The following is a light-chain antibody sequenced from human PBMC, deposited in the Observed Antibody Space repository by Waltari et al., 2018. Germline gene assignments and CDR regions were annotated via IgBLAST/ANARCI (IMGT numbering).Light chain of an antibody. CDR1: SSDVGGYNY. Sequence: QSALTQPASVSGSPGQSITISCTGTSSDVGGYNYVSWYQQHPGQAPKLLIYDVSNRPSGVSNGFSCSKSGNTASLTISGLQAEDETDYYCSSYTSSSTPYVFGTGTKVTVL. CDR3: SSYTSSSTPYV. J-gene: IGLJ1*01. CDR2: DVS. V-gene: IGLV2-14*03.